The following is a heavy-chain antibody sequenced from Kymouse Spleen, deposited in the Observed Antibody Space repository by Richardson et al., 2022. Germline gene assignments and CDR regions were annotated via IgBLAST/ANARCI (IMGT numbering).Heavy chain of an antibody. CDR2: IYYSGST. D-gene: IGHD3-10*01. Sequence: QVQLQESGPGLVKPSQTLSLTCTVSGGSISSGGYYWSWIRQHPGKGLEWIGYIYYSGSTYYNPSLKSRVTISVDTSKNQFSLKLSSVTAADTAVYYCASNYYGSGSYYNEDYYYYGMDVWGQGTTVTVSS. CDR3: ASNYYGSGSYYNEDYYYYGMDV. J-gene: IGHJ6*02. CDR1: GGSISSGGYY. V-gene: IGHV4-31*03.